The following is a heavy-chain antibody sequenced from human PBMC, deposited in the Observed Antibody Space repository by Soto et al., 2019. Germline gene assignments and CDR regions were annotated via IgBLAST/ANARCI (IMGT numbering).Heavy chain of an antibody. CDR3: ARPPNPWEPYAFHI. V-gene: IGHV1-2*04. CDR2: VNPHSGAT. D-gene: IGHD1-26*01. Sequence: QEQLVQSGAEVKKPGASVRVACKASGYTFTDYYIHWVRQAPGQGLGWMGWVNPHSGATKFAQKFQGSVTMTSDMSISTTFMDLSGLKSDDTAVYYCARPPNPWEPYAFHIWGHGTLVTVSS. J-gene: IGHJ3*02. CDR1: GYTFTDYY.